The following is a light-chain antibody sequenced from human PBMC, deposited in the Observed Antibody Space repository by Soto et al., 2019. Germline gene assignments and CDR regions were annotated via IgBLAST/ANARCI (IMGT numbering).Light chain of an antibody. Sequence: QSVLAQPPSASGSPGQSVTISCTGTSSDVGAYIFVSWYQQHPGKAPKLMVYDVNRRPPGVPDRFFGSKSGNTASLTVSGIQAEDEADYYCVSFAGGTYVFGTGTKV. J-gene: IGLJ1*01. CDR1: SSDVGAYIF. CDR3: VSFAGGTYV. CDR2: DVN. V-gene: IGLV2-8*01.